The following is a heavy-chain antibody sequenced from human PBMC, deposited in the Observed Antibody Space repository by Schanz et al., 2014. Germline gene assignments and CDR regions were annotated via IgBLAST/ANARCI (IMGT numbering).Heavy chain of an antibody. CDR3: ARENTAVAGMPRVMDV. V-gene: IGHV1-2*06. CDR1: GYRFIGYY. CDR2: VSPYSGDP. J-gene: IGHJ6*02. Sequence: QVLLVQSGAEVKKHGASVKVSCKASGYRFIGYYVHWVRQAPGQGLEWMGRVSPYSGDPNYAQMFQGRVTMTTDTSISTAYMELSRLTSDDTAVFFCARENTAVAGMPRVMDVWGQGTTVTVTS. D-gene: IGHD6-19*01.